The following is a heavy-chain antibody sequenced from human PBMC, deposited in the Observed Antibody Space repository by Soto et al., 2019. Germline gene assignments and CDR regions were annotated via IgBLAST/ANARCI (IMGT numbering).Heavy chain of an antibody. CDR1: GFAVNSTY. CDR2: IYSGGST. J-gene: IGHJ6*02. Sequence: PGGSLRLSCASSGFAVNSTYMSWGRRAPGKGLEWVSVIYSGGSTYYADSVKGRFTISRDNSKNTLYLQMNSLRAEDTAVYYCASRGYCSGGSCTSRGLMDVWAKGP. CDR3: ASRGYCSGGSCTSRGLMDV. V-gene: IGHV3-66*01. D-gene: IGHD2-15*01.